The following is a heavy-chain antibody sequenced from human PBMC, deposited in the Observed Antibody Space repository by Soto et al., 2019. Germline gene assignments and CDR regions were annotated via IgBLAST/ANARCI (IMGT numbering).Heavy chain of an antibody. D-gene: IGHD3-3*01. CDR1: GGSMTSYY. V-gene: IGHV4-4*07. J-gene: IGHJ5*02. CDR3: ARGQRFSDWFDP. CDR2: VYSSGGT. Sequence: WETLSLTCTVSGGSMTSYYWTWIRQPAGKGLEWIGRVYSSGGTHYNPSLKSRVTISLDTSKNQFSLRLLSVTDADTAVYFCARGQRFSDWFDPWGQGTLVTV.